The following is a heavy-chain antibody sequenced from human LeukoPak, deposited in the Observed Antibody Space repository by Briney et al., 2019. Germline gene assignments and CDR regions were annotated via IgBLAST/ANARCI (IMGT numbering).Heavy chain of an antibody. D-gene: IGHD3-22*01. CDR1: GFTFDDYA. CDR2: ISWNSGSI. CDR3: AKGHSRYYDTLGTFDI. Sequence: PGGSLRLSCAASGFTFDDYAMHWVRQAPGKGLEWVSGISWNSGSIGYADSVKGRFTISRDNAKNSLYLRMNSLRAEDMALYYCAKGHSRYYDTLGTFDIWGQGTMVTVSS. V-gene: IGHV3-9*03. J-gene: IGHJ3*02.